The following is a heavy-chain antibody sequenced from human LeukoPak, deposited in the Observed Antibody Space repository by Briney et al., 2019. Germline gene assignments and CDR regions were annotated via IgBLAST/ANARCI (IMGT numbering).Heavy chain of an antibody. Sequence: GGSLRLSCAASGFTFSSYAMSWVRQAPGKGLEWVSVISGSGATTYYADPVQGRFTISRDNSKNTLYLQMNNLRAEDTAVYYCAKGLIAAAGINWFVSWPQRTLVSVSS. CDR2: ISGSGATT. J-gene: IGHJ5*01. D-gene: IGHD6-13*01. CDR1: GFTFSSYA. V-gene: IGHV3-23*01. CDR3: AKGLIAAAGINWFVS.